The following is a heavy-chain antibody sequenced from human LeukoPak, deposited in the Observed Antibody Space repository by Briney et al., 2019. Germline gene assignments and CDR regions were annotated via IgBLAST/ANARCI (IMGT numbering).Heavy chain of an antibody. J-gene: IGHJ3*02. CDR2: ISYDGSNK. Sequence: GGSLRLSCAASGFTFSSYAMHWVRQAPGKGLEWVAVISYDGSNKYYADSVKGRFTISRDNAKNSLYLQMNSLRAEDTAVYYCARDRGYYDSSGLFDIWGQGTMVTVSS. D-gene: IGHD3-22*01. V-gene: IGHV3-30-3*01. CDR1: GFTFSSYA. CDR3: ARDRGYYDSSGLFDI.